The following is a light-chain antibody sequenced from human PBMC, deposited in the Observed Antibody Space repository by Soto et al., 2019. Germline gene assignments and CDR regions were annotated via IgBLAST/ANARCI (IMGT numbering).Light chain of an antibody. CDR3: QQSHTTPLFT. J-gene: IGKJ3*01. CDR1: QSISNH. V-gene: IGKV1-39*01. Sequence: DIQMTQSPSSLSASVGDRVTITCRASQSISNHLNWYQRKPGQAPKLLIYAASSLQSGVPSRFSGSGSGTDFTLTISSLQPEVFATYYCQQSHTTPLFTFGPGTKVDLK. CDR2: AAS.